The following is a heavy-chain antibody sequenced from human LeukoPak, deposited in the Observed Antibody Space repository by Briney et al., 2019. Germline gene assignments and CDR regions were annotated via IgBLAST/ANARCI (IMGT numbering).Heavy chain of an antibody. CDR1: GFTFYDYG. D-gene: IGHD3-22*01. J-gene: IGHJ4*02. Sequence: GGSLRLSCAASGFTFYDYGMSWVRQAPGKGLEWVSGINWNGGSTGYADSVKGRFTISRDNAKNSLYLQVNSLRAEDTALYYCARGSSGYYDEHDCWGQGTLVTVSS. V-gene: IGHV3-20*04. CDR2: INWNGGST. CDR3: ARGSSGYYDEHDC.